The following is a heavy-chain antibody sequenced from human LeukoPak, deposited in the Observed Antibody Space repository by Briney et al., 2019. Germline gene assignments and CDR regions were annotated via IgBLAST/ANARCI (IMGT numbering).Heavy chain of an antibody. V-gene: IGHV3-20*04. Sequence: PGGSLRLSCAASGFTFDDYGMSWVRQAPGKGLEWVSGINWNGGSTGYADSVKGRFTISRDNAKNSLYLQMNSLRAEDTALYYCARDFLSYYDSSGDYWGQGTLVTVSS. J-gene: IGHJ4*02. CDR3: ARDFLSYYDSSGDY. CDR2: INWNGGST. CDR1: GFTFDDYG. D-gene: IGHD3-22*01.